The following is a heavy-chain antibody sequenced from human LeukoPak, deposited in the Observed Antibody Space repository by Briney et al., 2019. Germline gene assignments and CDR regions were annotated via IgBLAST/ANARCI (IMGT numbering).Heavy chain of an antibody. J-gene: IGHJ4*02. D-gene: IGHD4/OR15-4a*01. CDR1: GFTRKSNF. CDR2: LYSGGAT. V-gene: IGHV3-66*01. Sequence: GSLRLSCWASGFTRKSNFISWVRQASGEGVGWVSVLYSGGATYYADSVKGRFTISRDNSKNIVFLQMNDLRTEDTAFYYCTRDSANYHFAYWGQGALVTVSS. CDR3: TRDSANYHFAY.